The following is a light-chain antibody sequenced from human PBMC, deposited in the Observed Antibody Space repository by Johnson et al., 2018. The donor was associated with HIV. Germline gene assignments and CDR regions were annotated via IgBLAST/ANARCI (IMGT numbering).Light chain of an antibody. J-gene: IGLJ1*01. CDR2: ENN. V-gene: IGLV1-51*02. CDR3: GTWVGSLSACV. Sequence: QSILTQPPSVSAAPGQKVTISCSGSTSSIGNNYVSWYQHLPGTAPKLLIYENNKRPSGIPARFSGSKSGTSATLDITGLQTGDEADYYCGTWVGSLSACVFGTGTKVTVL. CDR1: TSSIGNNY.